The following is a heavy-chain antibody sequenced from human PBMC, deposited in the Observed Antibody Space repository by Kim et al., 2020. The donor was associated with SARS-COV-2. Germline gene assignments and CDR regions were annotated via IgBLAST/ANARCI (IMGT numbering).Heavy chain of an antibody. CDR3: ARTHYGDYV. J-gene: IGHJ4*02. D-gene: IGHD4-17*01. Sequence: GGSLRLSCAASGFTFSTYWMTRVRQAPGKGLEWVANINQGGTEKYYVDSVKGRFTISRDNAKNSLFLDVNSLRVEDTAVYYCARTHYGDYVWGQGTLVTV. V-gene: IGHV3-7*01. CDR2: INQGGTEK. CDR1: GFTFSTYW.